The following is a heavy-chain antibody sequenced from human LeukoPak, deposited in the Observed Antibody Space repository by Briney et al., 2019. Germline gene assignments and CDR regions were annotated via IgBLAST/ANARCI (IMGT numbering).Heavy chain of an antibody. D-gene: IGHD3-3*01. V-gene: IGHV4-30-4*08. CDR2: IYYSGST. J-gene: IGHJ4*02. CDR1: GGSTSSANYY. CDR3: ARVGDFWSGNLPYFDY. Sequence: SETLSLTCTVSGGSTSSANYYWSWIRQPPGKGLEWIGYIYYSGSTSYNPSLKSRLIILIDTSKSQFSLHLSSVTAADTAVYCCARVGDFWSGNLPYFDYWGQGALVTISS.